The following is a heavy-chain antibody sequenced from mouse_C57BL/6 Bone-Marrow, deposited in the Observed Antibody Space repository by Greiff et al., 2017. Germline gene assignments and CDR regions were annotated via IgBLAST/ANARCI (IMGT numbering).Heavy chain of an antibody. V-gene: IGHV1-54*01. CDR3: AREGTTVVPWYFDV. D-gene: IGHD1-1*01. CDR2: INPGSGGT. CDR1: GYAFTNYL. Sequence: QVQLKQSGAELVRPGTSVKVSCKASGYAFTNYLIEWVKQRPGQGLEWIGVINPGSGGTNYNEKFKGKATLTADKSSSTAYMQLISLTSEDSAVYFCAREGTTVVPWYFDVWGTGTTVTVSS. J-gene: IGHJ1*03.